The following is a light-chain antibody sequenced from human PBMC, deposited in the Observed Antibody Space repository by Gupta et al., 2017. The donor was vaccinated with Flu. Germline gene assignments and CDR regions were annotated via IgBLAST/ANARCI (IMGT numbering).Light chain of an antibody. Sequence: QSALTQPASVSGSPGQSITISCTGTSSDIGGYNYVSWYQQHPGKAPKLMIYEVTNRPAGVASRFSGSKAGNTASLTISGLQAEDAADYFCGSYTSSYTWVFGGGTKLTVL. CDR3: GSYTSSYTWV. CDR2: EVT. V-gene: IGLV2-14*01. J-gene: IGLJ3*02. CDR1: SSDIGGYNY.